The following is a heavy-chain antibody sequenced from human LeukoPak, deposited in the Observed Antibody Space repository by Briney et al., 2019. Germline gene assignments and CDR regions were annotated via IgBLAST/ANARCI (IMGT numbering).Heavy chain of an antibody. CDR2: LHADGVEQ. CDR1: GFSLSGYW. J-gene: IGHJ4*02. V-gene: IGHV3-7*01. D-gene: IGHD3-10*01. Sequence: PGGSLRLSCAASGFSLSGYWMTWVRQAPGKGLEWVARLHADGVEQNYVDSVTGRFTMSRDNAKNSLDLQMNSLRAEDTAVYYCARSLTYYYGSGSYHDYWGQGTLVTVSS. CDR3: ARSLTYYYGSGSYHDY.